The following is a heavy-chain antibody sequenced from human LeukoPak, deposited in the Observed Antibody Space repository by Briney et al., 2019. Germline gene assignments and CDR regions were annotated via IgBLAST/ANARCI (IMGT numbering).Heavy chain of an antibody. CDR2: MNPNSGNT. D-gene: IGHD5-24*01. J-gene: IGHJ4*02. Sequence: ASVKVSCKASGYTFTSYDINWVRQATGQGLEWMGWMNPNSGNTGYAQEFQGRVTMTRNTSISTAYMELSSLRSEDTAVYYCASGRWLQPWGYFDYWGQGTLVTVSS. CDR3: ASGRWLQPWGYFDY. CDR1: GYTFTSYD. V-gene: IGHV1-8*01.